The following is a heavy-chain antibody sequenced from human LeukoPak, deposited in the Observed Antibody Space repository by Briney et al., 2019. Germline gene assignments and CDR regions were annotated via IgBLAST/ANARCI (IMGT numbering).Heavy chain of an antibody. D-gene: IGHD6-19*01. CDR1: GGSFSGYY. CDR3: ARETRGSGEYFDY. CDR2: INHSRST. Sequence: SETLSLTCAVYGGSFSGYYWSWIRQPPGKGLEWIGEINHSRSTNYNPSLKSRVTISVDTSKNQFSLKLSSVTAADTAVYYCARETRGSGEYFDYWGQGTLVTVSS. J-gene: IGHJ4*02. V-gene: IGHV4-34*01.